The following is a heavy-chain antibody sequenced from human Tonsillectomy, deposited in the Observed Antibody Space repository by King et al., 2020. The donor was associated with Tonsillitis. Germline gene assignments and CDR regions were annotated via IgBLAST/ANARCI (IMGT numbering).Heavy chain of an antibody. V-gene: IGHV1-2*02. CDR2: INPNSGGT. Sequence: VQLVESGAEVKKPGASVKVSCKASGYTFTGYYMHWARQAPGQGLEWMGWINPNSGGTNHAQKFQGRVTMTRDTSITTAYMELSRLRSDDTAVYYCARCSGSSCYSLYFDHWGQGTLVTVSS. CDR3: ARCSGSSCYSLYFDH. CDR1: GYTFTGYY. J-gene: IGHJ4*02. D-gene: IGHD2-15*01.